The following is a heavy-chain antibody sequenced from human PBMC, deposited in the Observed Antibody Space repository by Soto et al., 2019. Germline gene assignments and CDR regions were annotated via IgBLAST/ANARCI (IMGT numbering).Heavy chain of an antibody. V-gene: IGHV4-4*07. CDR2: IYTSGST. CDR1: GGSISSYY. J-gene: IGHJ5*02. CDR3: ARGRLYYDFWSGYYWFDP. Sequence: PSETLSLTCTVSGGSISSYYWSWIRQPAGKGLEWIGRIYTSGSTNYNPSLKSRVTMSVDTSKNQFSLKLSSVTAADTAVYYCARGRLYYDFWSGYYWFDPWGQGTLVTVSS. D-gene: IGHD3-3*01.